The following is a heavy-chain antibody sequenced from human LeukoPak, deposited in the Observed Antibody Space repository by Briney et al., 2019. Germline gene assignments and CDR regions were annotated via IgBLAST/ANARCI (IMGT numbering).Heavy chain of an antibody. CDR2: INPSGGST. CDR3: ARGIASGVGATTYYFDY. CDR1: GYTFTSYY. Sequence: ASVKVSCKASGYTFTSYYMHWVRQAPGQGLEWMGIINPSGGSTSYAQKFQGRVTMTRDTSTSTVYMELSSLRSEDTAVYYCARGIASGVGATTYYFDYWGQGTLVTVSS. J-gene: IGHJ4*02. D-gene: IGHD1-26*01. V-gene: IGHV1-46*01.